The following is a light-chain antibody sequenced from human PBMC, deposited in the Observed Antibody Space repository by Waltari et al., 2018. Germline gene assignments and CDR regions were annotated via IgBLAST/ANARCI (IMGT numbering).Light chain of an antibody. CDR1: QGITNN. CDR2: GAS. J-gene: IGKJ5*01. CDR3: QQINSFPIT. Sequence: DIQMTQSPSSVSASVGDRVTITCRASQGITNNIAWYQQKPGKAPSLLIYGASSLQTGVPSRFRDSGSGTEFTLTISSLQPEDFATYYCQQINSFPITFGQGTRLEIK. V-gene: IGKV1-12*01.